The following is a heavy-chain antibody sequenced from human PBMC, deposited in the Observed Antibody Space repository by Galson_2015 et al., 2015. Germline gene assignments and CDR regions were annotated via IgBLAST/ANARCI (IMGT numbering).Heavy chain of an antibody. CDR3: ARGPVSWFGEQTNSYFDY. CDR2: IVVGSGKT. V-gene: IGHV1-58*01. D-gene: IGHD3-10*01. Sequence: SVKVSCKAAGFTFSGSAVQWVQQARGQRLEWIGWIVVGSGKTNYAQKFQERVTITRDMSTRTAYMELSSLRSEDTAVYYCARGPVSWFGEQTNSYFDYWGQGTLVTVSS. CDR1: GFTFSGSA. J-gene: IGHJ4*02.